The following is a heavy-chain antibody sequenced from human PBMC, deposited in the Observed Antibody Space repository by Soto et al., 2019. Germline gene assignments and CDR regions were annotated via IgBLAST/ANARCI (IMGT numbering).Heavy chain of an antibody. V-gene: IGHV5-51*01. CDR1: GYSFTSYW. CDR2: IYPGDSDT. Sequence: GESLKISCKGSGYSFTSYWIGWVRQMPGKGLEWMGIIYPGDSDTRYSPSFQGQVTISADKSISTAYLQWSSLKASDTAMYYCAIRPLMTTVIDYFDYWGQGTLVTVSS. CDR3: AIRPLMTTVIDYFDY. D-gene: IGHD4-17*01. J-gene: IGHJ4*02.